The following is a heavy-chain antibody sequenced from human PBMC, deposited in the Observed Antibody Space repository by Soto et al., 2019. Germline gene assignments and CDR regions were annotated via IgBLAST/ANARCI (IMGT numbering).Heavy chain of an antibody. D-gene: IGHD2-15*01. Sequence: VQLVESGGGLVKPGGSLRLSCAASGFTFSDYYMSWIRQAPGKGLEWVSAISGSGGSTYYADSVKGRFTISRDNSKNTLYLQMNSLRAEDTAVYYCAKLGYCSGGSCYPTYNWFDPWGQGTLVTVSS. J-gene: IGHJ5*02. V-gene: IGHV3-23*04. CDR1: GFTFSDYY. CDR2: ISGSGGST. CDR3: AKLGYCSGGSCYPTYNWFDP.